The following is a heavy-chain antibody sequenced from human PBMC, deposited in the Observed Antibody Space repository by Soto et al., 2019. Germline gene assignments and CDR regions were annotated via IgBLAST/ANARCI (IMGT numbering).Heavy chain of an antibody. Sequence: SETLSLTCTVSGGSISSSSYYWGWIRQPPGKGLEWIGSIYYSGSTYYNPSLKSRVTISVDTSKNQFSLKLSSVTAADTAVYYCARHGIVATIPLYYFDYWGQGTLVTVSS. CDR2: IYYSGST. V-gene: IGHV4-39*01. CDR1: GGSISSSSYY. J-gene: IGHJ4*02. CDR3: ARHGIVATIPLYYFDY. D-gene: IGHD5-12*01.